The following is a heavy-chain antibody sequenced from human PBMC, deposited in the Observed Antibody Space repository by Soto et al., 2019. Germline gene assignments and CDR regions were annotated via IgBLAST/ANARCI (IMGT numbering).Heavy chain of an antibody. CDR1: GFTFSSYW. J-gene: IGHJ4*02. D-gene: IGHD3-9*01. Sequence: GGSLRLSCAASGFTFSSYWMSWVRQAPGKGLEWVANIKQDGSEKYYVDSVKGRFTISRDNAKNSLYLQMNSLRAEDTAVYYCARDRVNYDILTGPKYYFDYWGQGTLVTVSS. V-gene: IGHV3-7*01. CDR3: ARDRVNYDILTGPKYYFDY. CDR2: IKQDGSEK.